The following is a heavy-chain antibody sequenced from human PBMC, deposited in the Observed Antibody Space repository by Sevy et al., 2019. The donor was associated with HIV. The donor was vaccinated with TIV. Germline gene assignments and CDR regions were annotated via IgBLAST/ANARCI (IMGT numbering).Heavy chain of an antibody. D-gene: IGHD3-10*01. CDR2: ISYDGSNK. V-gene: IGHV3-30*18. CDR3: AKDPYGSGRSIDY. J-gene: IGHJ4*02. CDR1: GFTFSTCG. Sequence: GGSLRLSCAASGFTFSTCGMHWVRQAPGKGLEWVAIISYDGSNKYYADSVKGRFTISRDNSKNTQYLQMNSLRPEDTAVYYCAKDPYGSGRSIDYWGQGTLVTVSS.